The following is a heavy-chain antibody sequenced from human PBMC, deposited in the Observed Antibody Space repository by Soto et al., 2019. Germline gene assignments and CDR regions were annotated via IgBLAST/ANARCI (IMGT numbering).Heavy chain of an antibody. V-gene: IGHV3-15*07. Sequence: EVQLVESGGGLVKPGGSLRLSCAASGFSFSKTWMNWVRQAPGKGLEWVGRIKSKIDGGTSDYPAPVKGRFSISRDDSKDTLYLQMNGLKTEDTAVYYCTTEEEYSTTWANLDYWGQGALVTVSS. D-gene: IGHD5-18*01. CDR2: IKSKIDGGTS. CDR1: GFSFSKTW. CDR3: TTEEEYSTTWANLDY. J-gene: IGHJ4*02.